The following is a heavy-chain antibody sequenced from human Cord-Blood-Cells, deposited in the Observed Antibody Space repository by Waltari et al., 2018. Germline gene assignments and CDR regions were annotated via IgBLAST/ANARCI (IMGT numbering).Heavy chain of an antibody. Sequence: QVQLVQSGAEAKKLGSSVKVSCKASGGTSSSYAISWVRQAPGQGLEWLGGIIPIFGTANCAQKFQCRVTVTADKSTSTAYMELSSLRSEDTAVYYCATYSSSDAFDIWGQGTMVTVSS. J-gene: IGHJ3*02. CDR3: ATYSSSDAFDI. CDR1: GGTSSSYA. D-gene: IGHD6-6*01. CDR2: IIPIFGTA. V-gene: IGHV1-69*06.